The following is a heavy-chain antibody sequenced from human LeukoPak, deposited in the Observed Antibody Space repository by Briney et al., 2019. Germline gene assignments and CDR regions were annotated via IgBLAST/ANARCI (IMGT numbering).Heavy chain of an antibody. CDR3: GRGDYGAYGYFQH. CDR1: GFTFSSYA. Sequence: GGSLRLSCAASGFTFSSYAMNWVRQAPGKGLEWVAVISYDGSNKYYADSVKGRFTISRDNSKNTLYLQMNSLRAEDTAVYYCGRGDYGAYGYFQHWGQGTLVTVSS. V-gene: IGHV3-30-3*01. D-gene: IGHD4/OR15-4a*01. J-gene: IGHJ1*01. CDR2: ISYDGSNK.